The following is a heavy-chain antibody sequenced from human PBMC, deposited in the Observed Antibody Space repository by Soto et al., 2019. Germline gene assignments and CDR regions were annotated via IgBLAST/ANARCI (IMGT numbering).Heavy chain of an antibody. D-gene: IGHD5-18*01. CDR2: INHSGST. Sequence: PSETLSLTCAVYGGSFSDHYWSWIRQTPGKGLEWIGEINHSGSTNYNPSSKSRVTISVXXXXXXFXLXLXXXTAAXTAVIYCARGVGGYSYGGLDSWGQGTLVT. CDR3: ARGVGGYSYGGLDS. J-gene: IGHJ5*01. V-gene: IGHV4-34*01. CDR1: GGSFSDHY.